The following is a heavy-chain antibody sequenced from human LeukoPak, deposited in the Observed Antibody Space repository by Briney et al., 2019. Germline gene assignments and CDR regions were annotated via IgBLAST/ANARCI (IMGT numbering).Heavy chain of an antibody. CDR2: IYTSGNT. D-gene: IGHD4-11*01. J-gene: IGHJ5*02. CDR3: ARDDYSTRFDP. Sequence: PSETLSLTCTVSGGSINSGSYYWSWIRQPAGKGLEWIGRIYTSGNTNYNPSLKSRVTISVDTSKNQFSLKLSSVTAADTAVYYCARDDYSTRFDPWGQGTLVTVSS. CDR1: GGSINSGSYY. V-gene: IGHV4-61*02.